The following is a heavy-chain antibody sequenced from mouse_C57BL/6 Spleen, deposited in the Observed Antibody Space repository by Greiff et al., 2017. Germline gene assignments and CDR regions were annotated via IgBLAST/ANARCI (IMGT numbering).Heavy chain of an antibody. D-gene: IGHD2-5*01. V-gene: IGHV1-26*01. CDR3: ARSNNYSTPYAMDY. Sequence: VQLQQSGPELVKPGASVKISCKASGYTFTDYYMNWVKQSHGKSLEWIGDINPNNGGTSYNQKFKGKATLTVDKSSSTAYMELRSLTSEDSAVYYCARSNNYSTPYAMDYWGQGTSVTVSS. CDR1: GYTFTDYY. CDR2: INPNNGGT. J-gene: IGHJ4*01.